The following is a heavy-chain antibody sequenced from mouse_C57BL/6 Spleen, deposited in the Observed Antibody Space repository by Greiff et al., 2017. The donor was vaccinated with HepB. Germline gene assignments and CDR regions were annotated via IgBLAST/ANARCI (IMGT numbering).Heavy chain of an antibody. CDR1: GYTFTSYW. Sequence: QVQLQQPGAELVMPGASVKLSCKASGYTFTSYWMHWVKQRPGQGLEWIGEIDPSDSYTNYNQKFKGKSTLTVDKSSSTAYMQLSSLTSEDSAVYYCASGYRSSYGWYFDVWGTGTTVTVSS. J-gene: IGHJ1*03. CDR2: IDPSDSYT. D-gene: IGHD1-1*01. V-gene: IGHV1-69*01. CDR3: ASGYRSSYGWYFDV.